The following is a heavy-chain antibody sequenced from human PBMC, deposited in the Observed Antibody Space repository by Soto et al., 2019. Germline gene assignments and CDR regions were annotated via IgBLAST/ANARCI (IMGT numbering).Heavy chain of an antibody. CDR3: YCSSTHYYYYYMDG. D-gene: IGHD2-2*01. Sequence: SETLSLTCTVSGGSISSYYWSWIRQPPGKGLEWIGYIYYSGSTNYNPSLKSRVTISVDTSKNQFSLKLSSVTAADTAVYYCYCSSTHYYYYYMDGCGKGTTVTVSS. V-gene: IGHV4-59*01. CDR2: IYYSGST. J-gene: IGHJ6*03. CDR1: GGSISSYY.